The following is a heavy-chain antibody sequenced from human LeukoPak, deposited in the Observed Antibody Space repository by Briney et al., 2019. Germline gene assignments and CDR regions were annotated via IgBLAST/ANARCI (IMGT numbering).Heavy chain of an antibody. CDR1: GGTFSSYA. CDR2: IIPIFGTA. D-gene: IGHD2-2*01. V-gene: IGHV1-69*05. CDR3: ARGALPAAIKYYYYYMDV. J-gene: IGHJ6*03. Sequence: ASVKVSCKASGGTFSSYAISWVRQAPGQGLEWMGGIIPIFGTANYAQKFQGRVTITTDESTSTAYMELSSLRSEDTAVYYCARGALPAAIKYYYYYMDVWGKGTTVTVSS.